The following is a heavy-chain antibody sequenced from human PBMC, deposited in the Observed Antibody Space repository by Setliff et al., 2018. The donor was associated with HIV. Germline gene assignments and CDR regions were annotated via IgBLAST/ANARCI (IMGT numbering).Heavy chain of an antibody. Sequence: NPSETLSLTCTVSGDSIGDYYWNWIRQPAGKGLEWIGRVYASAYSNYNPSLKSRVTMSVDTSQNQFSLKLRSVNAADTAVYYCARVRLTMIMMVDYFDQWGQGTLVTVSS. CDR2: VYASAYS. CDR1: GDSIGDYY. J-gene: IGHJ4*02. CDR3: ARVRLTMIMMVDYFDQ. V-gene: IGHV4-4*07. D-gene: IGHD3-22*01.